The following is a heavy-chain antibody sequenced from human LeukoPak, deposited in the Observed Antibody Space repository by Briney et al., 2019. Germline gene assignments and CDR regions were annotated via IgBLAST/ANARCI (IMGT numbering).Heavy chain of an antibody. CDR2: IYYSGST. CDR3: ARGARGYSYG. J-gene: IGHJ4*02. CDR1: GGSVSSGSYH. Sequence: SETLSLTCTVSGGSVSSGSYHWSWIRQPPGKGLEWIGYIYYSGSTNYNPSLKSRVTISVDTSKNQFSLKLSSVTAADTAVYYCARGARGYSYGWGQGTLVTVSS. D-gene: IGHD5-18*01. V-gene: IGHV4-61*01.